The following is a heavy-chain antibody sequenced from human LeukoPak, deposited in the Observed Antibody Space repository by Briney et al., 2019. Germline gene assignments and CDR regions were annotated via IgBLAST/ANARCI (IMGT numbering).Heavy chain of an antibody. J-gene: IGHJ5*02. Sequence: ASVKVSCKASGYTFTSYGISWVRQAPGQGLEWMGWISAYNGNTNYAQKLQGRVTMTTETSTSTAYMELRSLRSDDTAVYYCARVPLAAAYNWFDPWGQGTLVTVSS. D-gene: IGHD6-13*01. CDR3: ARVPLAAAYNWFDP. CDR2: ISAYNGNT. CDR1: GYTFTSYG. V-gene: IGHV1-18*01.